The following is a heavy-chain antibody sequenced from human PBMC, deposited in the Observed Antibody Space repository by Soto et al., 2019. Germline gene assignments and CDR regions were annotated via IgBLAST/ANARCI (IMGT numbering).Heavy chain of an antibody. V-gene: IGHV4-4*02. D-gene: IGHD3-9*01. Sequence: VRQAPGKGLEWIGEIYHSGSTNYNPSLKSRVTISVDKSKNQFSLKLSSVTAADTAVYYCARLDFDWYAFDIWGQGTMVTVSS. J-gene: IGHJ3*02. CDR3: ARLDFDWYAFDI. CDR2: IYHSGST.